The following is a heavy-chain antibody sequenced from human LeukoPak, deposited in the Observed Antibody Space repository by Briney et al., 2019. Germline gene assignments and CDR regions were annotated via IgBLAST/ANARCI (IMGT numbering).Heavy chain of an antibody. CDR2: ITDSGGST. CDR1: GFTLSSYE. CDR3: ARRFDC. Sequence: GGTLRLSCAASGFTLSSYEMNWVRQAPGKGLQWVSRITDSGGSTSYADSVKGRFTISRDNSKNTLFLQMNSLGAEDTAVYYCARRFDCWGQGTLVTVSS. V-gene: IGHV3-23*01. J-gene: IGHJ4*02.